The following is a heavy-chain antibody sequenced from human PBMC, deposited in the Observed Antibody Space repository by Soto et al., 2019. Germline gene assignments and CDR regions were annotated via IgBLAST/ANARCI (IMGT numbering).Heavy chain of an antibody. J-gene: IGHJ5*02. D-gene: IGHD3-10*01. V-gene: IGHV4-30-4*01. CDR2: IYYSGST. CDR3: ARVLYYGSGREFDP. CDR1: GGSISSGDYY. Sequence: SETLSLTCTVSGGSISSGDYYWSWIRQPPGKGLEWIGYIYYSGSTYYNPSLKSRVTISVDTSKNQFSPKLSSVTAADTAVYYCARVLYYGSGREFDPWGQGTLVTVSS.